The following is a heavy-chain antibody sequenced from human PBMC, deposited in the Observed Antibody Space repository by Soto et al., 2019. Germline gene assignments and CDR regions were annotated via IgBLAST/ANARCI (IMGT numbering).Heavy chain of an antibody. CDR1: GFTFNNYG. V-gene: IGHV3-23*01. CDR2: ISGSGGST. Sequence: EVQLLESGGGLVQPGGSLRLSCAASGFTFNNYGMSWVRQAPGKGLEWVSVISGSGGSTYYADSVKGRFTLCRDNSKNTVYLQMNSLRAEDTAVYYCAKDSPVGVPLMRDLHDWGQGTLVTVSS. CDR3: AKDSPVGVPLMRDLHD. D-gene: IGHD2-8*01. J-gene: IGHJ1*01.